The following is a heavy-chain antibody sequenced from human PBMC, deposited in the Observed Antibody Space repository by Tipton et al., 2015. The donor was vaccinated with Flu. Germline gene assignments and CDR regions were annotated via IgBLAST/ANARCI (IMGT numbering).Heavy chain of an antibody. J-gene: IGHJ6*02. Sequence: SLRLSCVASGFTFDDYAMHWVRQAPGKGLEWVSDISWNSGSIDYADSVKGRFTISRDNAKSSLYLQMNSLRAEDTALYYCAKQGAGDYYYGMDVWGQGTTVTVSS. CDR2: ISWNSGSI. V-gene: IGHV3-9*01. CDR1: GFTFDDYA. CDR3: AKQGAGDYYYGMDV.